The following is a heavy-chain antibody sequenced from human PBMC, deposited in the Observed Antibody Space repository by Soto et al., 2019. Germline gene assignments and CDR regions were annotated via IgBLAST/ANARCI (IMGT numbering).Heavy chain of an antibody. CDR2: ISSNGGST. Sequence: GGSLRLSCSASGFTFSSYAMHWVRQAPGKGLEYVSAISSNGGSTYYADSVKGRFTISRDNSKNTLYLQMSSLRAEDTAVYYCLKISGYSSGWSEFDPWGQGTLVTVSS. CDR3: LKISGYSSGWSEFDP. D-gene: IGHD6-19*01. J-gene: IGHJ5*02. CDR1: GFTFSSYA. V-gene: IGHV3-64D*08.